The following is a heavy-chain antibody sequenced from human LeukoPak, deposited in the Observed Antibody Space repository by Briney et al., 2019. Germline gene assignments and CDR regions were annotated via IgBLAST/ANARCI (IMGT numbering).Heavy chain of an antibody. J-gene: IGHJ3*02. Sequence: GGSLRLSCAASEFTFSSCGMSWVRQAPGKGLEWVSVIYSGGSTYYADSVKGRFTISRDNSKNTLYLQMNSLRAEDTAVYYCARDHPTVVTGAFDIWGQGTMVTVSS. D-gene: IGHD4-23*01. V-gene: IGHV3-53*01. CDR3: ARDHPTVVTGAFDI. CDR1: EFTFSSCG. CDR2: IYSGGST.